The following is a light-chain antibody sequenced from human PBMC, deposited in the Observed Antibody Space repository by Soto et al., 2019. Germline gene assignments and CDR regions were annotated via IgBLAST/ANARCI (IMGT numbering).Light chain of an antibody. CDR1: SSNVGSYNL. CDR2: EVS. J-gene: IGLJ7*01. V-gene: IGLV2-23*02. CDR3: CSYAGSPTPWV. Sequence: QSVLTQPASVSGSPGQSITISCTGTSSNVGSYNLVSWYQQHPGKAPKVMIYEVSKRPSGVSNRFSGSKSGNTASLTISGLQAEDEADYYCCSYAGSPTPWVFGGGTQLTVL.